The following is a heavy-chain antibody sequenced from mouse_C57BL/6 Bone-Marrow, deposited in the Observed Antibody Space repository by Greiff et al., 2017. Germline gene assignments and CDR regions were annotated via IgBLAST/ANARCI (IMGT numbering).Heavy chain of an antibody. CDR1: GFTFSDYG. Sequence: EVHLVESGGGLVKPGGSLKLSCAASGFTFSDYGMHWVRQAPEKGLEWVAYISSGSSTIYYADTVKGRFTISRDNAKNTLFLQMTSLRSEDTAMYYCARPGIYDGYYNYAMDYWGQGTSVTVSS. CDR2: ISSGSSTI. J-gene: IGHJ4*01. CDR3: ARPGIYDGYYNYAMDY. V-gene: IGHV5-17*01. D-gene: IGHD2-3*01.